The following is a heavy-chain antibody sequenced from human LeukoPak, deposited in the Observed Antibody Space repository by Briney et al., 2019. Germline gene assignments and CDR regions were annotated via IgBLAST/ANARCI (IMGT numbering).Heavy chain of an antibody. Sequence: GASVKVSCKTSGYSFGGYYIHWVRQAPGQGLEWMGRINPNSANTKYAQKFQGRVTMTRDTSTNTVFMELSSLRSDDTAVYYCARDGAYSLGLIWLDPWGQGTLVSVSS. V-gene: IGHV1-2*06. CDR2: INPNSANT. CDR1: GYSFGGYY. CDR3: ARDGAYSLGLIWLDP. D-gene: IGHD5-18*01. J-gene: IGHJ5*02.